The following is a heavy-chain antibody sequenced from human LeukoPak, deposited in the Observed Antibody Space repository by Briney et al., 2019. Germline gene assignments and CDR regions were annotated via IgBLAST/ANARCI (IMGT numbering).Heavy chain of an antibody. CDR1: GFTFGGYD. CDR3: TRGGDDGFDP. D-gene: IGHD3-16*01. CDR2: IGTAGDS. V-gene: IGHV3-13*01. J-gene: IGHJ5*02. Sequence: GGSLRLSCAASGFTFGGYDMHWVRQATGKGLERVSAIGTAGDSYYSGSVKGRFTIYRENAKNSLYLQMNSLKAADTAVYYCTRGGDDGFDPWGQGTLVTVSS.